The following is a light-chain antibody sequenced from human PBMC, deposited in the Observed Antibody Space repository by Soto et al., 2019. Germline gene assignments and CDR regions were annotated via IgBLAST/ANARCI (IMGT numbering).Light chain of an antibody. CDR2: LVS. CDR3: LQALQFPFT. J-gene: IGKJ3*01. Sequence: DIVMTQSPLSLPVTPGEPASISCRSSQSRLFGGYNYLEWYLQKPGQSPQLLVYLVSNRASGVPDRFSGSGSATNFTLMISTVEAEDVGVYYCLQALQFPFTFGPGTKVEIK. V-gene: IGKV2-28*01. CDR1: QSRLFGGYNY.